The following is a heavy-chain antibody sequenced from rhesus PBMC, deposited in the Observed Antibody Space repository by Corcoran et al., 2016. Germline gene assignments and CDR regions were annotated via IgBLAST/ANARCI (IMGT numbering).Heavy chain of an antibody. CDR1: GGSISGYYL. CDR2: IYGGSGST. J-gene: IGHJ2*01. CDR3: ARDRTWYFDL. Sequence: QVQLQESGPGLVKPSETLSLTCAVSGGSISGYYLWSWIRQPPGKGLEWIGNIYGGSGSTSANPSLKSRVIISIDTSKNQFSLKLSSVTAADTAVYYCARDRTWYFDLWGPGTPITISS. V-gene: IGHV4S7*01.